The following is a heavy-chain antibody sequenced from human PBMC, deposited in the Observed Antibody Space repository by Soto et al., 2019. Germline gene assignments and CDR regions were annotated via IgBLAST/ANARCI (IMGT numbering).Heavy chain of an antibody. CDR1: GFTFSSYA. CDR3: AKAIVGANRYNYFDY. CDR2: ISGSGGTT. Sequence: PGGSLRLSCAASGFTFSSYAMSWVRQAPGKGLEWLSAISGSGGTTYYADTVKGRFTISRDNSNNTLYLQMNSLRAEDTAVYYCAKAIVGANRYNYFDYWGQGTQVTVSS. J-gene: IGHJ4*02. V-gene: IGHV3-23*01. D-gene: IGHD1-26*01.